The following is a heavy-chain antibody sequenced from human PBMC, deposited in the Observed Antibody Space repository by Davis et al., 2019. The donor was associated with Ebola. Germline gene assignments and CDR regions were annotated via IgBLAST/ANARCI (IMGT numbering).Heavy chain of an antibody. V-gene: IGHV5-10-1*01. CDR3: VRHSKQLGFYYLRMDV. D-gene: IGHD6-6*01. CDR1: GYSFTTYW. J-gene: IGHJ6*02. Sequence: KVSCKASGYSFTTYWISWVRQLPGRGLEWMGRNDPTDSYTNYSPSFQGQVTISTDKSITTAYLQWSSLQASDTATYFCVRHSKQLGFYYLRMDVWGQGTTVTVSS. CDR2: NDPTDSYT.